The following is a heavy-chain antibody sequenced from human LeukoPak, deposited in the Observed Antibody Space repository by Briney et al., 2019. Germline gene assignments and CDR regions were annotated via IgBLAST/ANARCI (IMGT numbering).Heavy chain of an antibody. CDR1: GFTFSNAW. CDR3: TTPWFGEGGIYYYYMDV. D-gene: IGHD3-10*01. J-gene: IGHJ6*03. V-gene: IGHV3-15*01. Sequence: PGGSLRLSGAASGFTFSNAWMSWVRQAPGKGLEWVGRIKSKTDGGTTDYAAPVKGRFTISRDDSKNTLYLQMNSLKTEDTAVYYCTTPWFGEGGIYYYYMDVWGKGTTVTISS. CDR2: IKSKTDGGTT.